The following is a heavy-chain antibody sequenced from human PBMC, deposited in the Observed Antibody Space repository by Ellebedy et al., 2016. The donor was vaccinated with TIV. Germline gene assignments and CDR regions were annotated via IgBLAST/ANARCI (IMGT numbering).Heavy chain of an antibody. CDR3: ARDKGDYDTAWFDP. Sequence: GSLRLXXSLSGGSINSYYWSWIRQPPGKGLEWIGYIHYSGSTNYNPSLKSRVTISEDTSKNRFSLKMTSVTAADTAVYYCARDKGDYDTAWFDPWGQGTLVTVSS. CDR1: GGSINSYY. CDR2: IHYSGST. J-gene: IGHJ5*01. V-gene: IGHV4-59*01. D-gene: IGHD3-22*01.